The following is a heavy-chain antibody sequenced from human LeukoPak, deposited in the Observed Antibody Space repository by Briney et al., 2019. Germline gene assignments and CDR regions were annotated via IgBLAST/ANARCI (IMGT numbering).Heavy chain of an antibody. V-gene: IGHV3-43D*03. CDR3: AKDYYDILTGSNYYYYYMDV. CDR1: GFTFDDYA. J-gene: IGHJ6*03. Sequence: PGGSPRLSCAASGFTFDDYAMHWVRQAPGKGLEWVSLISWDGGSTYYADSVKGRFTISGDNSKNSLYLQMNSLRAEDTALYYCAKDYYDILTGSNYYYYYMDVWGKGTTVTVSS. D-gene: IGHD3-9*01. CDR2: ISWDGGST.